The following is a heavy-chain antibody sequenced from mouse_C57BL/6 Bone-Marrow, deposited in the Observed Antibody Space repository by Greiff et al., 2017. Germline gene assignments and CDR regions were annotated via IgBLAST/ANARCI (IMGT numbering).Heavy chain of an antibody. CDR1: GYTFTSYW. J-gene: IGHJ4*01. CDR2: IDPSDSYT. CDR3: ARLYGRAMDY. V-gene: IGHV1-69*02. D-gene: IGHD1-1*01. Sequence: VKLQQPGAELVKPGASVKLSCKASGYTFTSYWMHWVKQRPGRGLEWIGRIDPSDSYTNYNQKFKGKATLTVDTSSSTAYMQLSSLTSEDSAVYYCARLYGRAMDYWGQGTSVTVSS.